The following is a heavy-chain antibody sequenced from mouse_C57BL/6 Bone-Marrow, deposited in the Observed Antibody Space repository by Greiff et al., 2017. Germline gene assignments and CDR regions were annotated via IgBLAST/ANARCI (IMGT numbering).Heavy chain of an antibody. D-gene: IGHD2-5*01. V-gene: IGHV5-4*03. CDR2: ISDGGSYT. Sequence: EVKLMESGGGLVKPGGSLKLSCAASGFTFSSYAMSWVRQTPEKRLEWVATISDGGSYTYYPDNVKGRFTISRDNAKNNLYLQMSHLKSEDTAMYYCARGHSNYYTMDYWGQGTSVTVSS. CDR1: GFTFSSYA. CDR3: ARGHSNYYTMDY. J-gene: IGHJ4*01.